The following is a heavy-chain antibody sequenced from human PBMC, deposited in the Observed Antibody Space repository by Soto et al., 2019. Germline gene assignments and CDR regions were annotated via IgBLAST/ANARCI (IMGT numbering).Heavy chain of an antibody. CDR2: ISYDGSNK. Sequence: QVQLVESGGGVVQPGRSLRLSCAASGFTFSSYAMHWVRQAPGKGLEWVAVISYDGSNKYYADSVKGRFTISRDNSKNTLYLQMNSLRAEDTAVYYCAREDYYDSSGYSIPFDYWGQGTLVTVSS. CDR3: AREDYYDSSGYSIPFDY. V-gene: IGHV3-30-3*01. D-gene: IGHD3-22*01. J-gene: IGHJ4*02. CDR1: GFTFSSYA.